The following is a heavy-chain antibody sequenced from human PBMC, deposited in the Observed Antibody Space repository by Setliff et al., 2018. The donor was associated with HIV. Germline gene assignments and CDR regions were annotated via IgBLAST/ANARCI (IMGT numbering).Heavy chain of an antibody. V-gene: IGHV3-30*02. J-gene: IGHJ4*02. Sequence: PGGSLRLSCAVSGLTFSRYGFHWVRQVPGKGLDWVTFIQYDESNKYYADSVKGRFTISRDNAKNSLYLQMSSLRAEDTAVYYCARDVAVASFFNYWGQGTLVTVSS. D-gene: IGHD6-19*01. CDR1: GLTFSRYG. CDR2: IQYDESNK. CDR3: ARDVAVASFFNY.